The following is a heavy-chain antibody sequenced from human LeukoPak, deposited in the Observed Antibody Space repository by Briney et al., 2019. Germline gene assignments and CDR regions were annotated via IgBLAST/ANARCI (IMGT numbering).Heavy chain of an antibody. CDR3: AKDSGDGEQWLVRDFYYDY. D-gene: IGHD6-19*01. V-gene: IGHV3-9*01. CDR2: IRWNSGSI. J-gene: IGHJ4*02. CDR1: GFTFDDYA. Sequence: GGSLRLSCAASGFTFDDYAMHWVRQAPGKGLEWVSGIRWNSGSIGYADSVKGRFTISRENAKNSRYLQMNSLRAEDTALYYCAKDSGDGEQWLVRDFYYDYWGQGTLGTVSS.